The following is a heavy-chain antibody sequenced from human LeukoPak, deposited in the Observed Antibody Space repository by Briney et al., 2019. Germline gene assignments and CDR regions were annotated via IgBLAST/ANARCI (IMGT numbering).Heavy chain of an antibody. CDR3: ARAQSGYPPDY. J-gene: IGHJ4*02. Sequence: GGSLRLSCAASGFTFSDYTLHWVRQAPGKGLEWVALMSYDGNTKYYADSVKGRFTVSRDNPKNTLYVQMSSLRAEDTAVYYCARAQSGYPPDYWGQGTLVAVSS. CDR2: MSYDGNTK. D-gene: IGHD3-9*01. V-gene: IGHV3-30-3*01. CDR1: GFTFSDYT.